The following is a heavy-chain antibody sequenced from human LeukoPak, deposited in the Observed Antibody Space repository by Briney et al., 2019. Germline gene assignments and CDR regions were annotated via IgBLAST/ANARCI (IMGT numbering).Heavy chain of an antibody. CDR1: GYTFISYD. Sequence: ASVKVSCKASGYTFISYDINWVRQATGQGLEWMGWMNPNSGNTGYAQKFQGRVTMTRNTSISTAYMELSSLRSEDTAVYYCARGNLYCSSTSCHDYYYYGMDVWGQGTTVTVSS. V-gene: IGHV1-8*01. J-gene: IGHJ6*02. CDR2: MNPNSGNT. D-gene: IGHD2-2*01. CDR3: ARGNLYCSSTSCHDYYYYGMDV.